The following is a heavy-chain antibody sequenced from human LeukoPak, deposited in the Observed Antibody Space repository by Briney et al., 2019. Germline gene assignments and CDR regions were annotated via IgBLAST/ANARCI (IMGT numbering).Heavy chain of an antibody. CDR2: INPDGENT. J-gene: IGHJ4*02. V-gene: IGHV3-74*01. Sequence: PGGSLRLSCAASGFTFSSYWMHWVRQVPGKGPVWVSFINPDGENTNYAASVKGRFIISRDDAKSTLYLQMNSLRAEDTAVYYCAKDLHYGSADYWGQGIQVTVSS. CDR1: GFTFSSYW. CDR3: AKDLHYGSADY. D-gene: IGHD3-10*01.